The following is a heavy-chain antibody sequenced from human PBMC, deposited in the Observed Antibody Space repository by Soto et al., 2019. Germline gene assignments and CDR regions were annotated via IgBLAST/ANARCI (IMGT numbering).Heavy chain of an antibody. CDR3: ARGDRKALLLLRYYYYGMDV. CDR2: INPNSGGT. Sequence: ASVKVSCKASGYTFTGYYMHWVRQAPGQGLEWMGWINPNSGGTNYAQKYKGWVTMTRDTSISTAYMELSRLRSDDTAVYYCARGDRKALLLLRYYYYGMDVWGQGTTVTVSS. D-gene: IGHD2-15*01. J-gene: IGHJ6*02. V-gene: IGHV1-2*04. CDR1: GYTFTGYY.